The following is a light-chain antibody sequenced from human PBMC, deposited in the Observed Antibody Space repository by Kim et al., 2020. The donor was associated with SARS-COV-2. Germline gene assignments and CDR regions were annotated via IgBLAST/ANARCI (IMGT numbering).Light chain of an antibody. V-gene: IGLV3-1*01. CDR3: QAWDSSLWV. Sequence: SYELTQPPSVSVSPGRTANITCSGDRLGDKYACWYQQKPGQSPVLVIFQDDKRPSGIPERFSGSNSGNTATLTISGTQAMDEADYYCQAWDSSLWV. CDR1: RLGDKY. CDR2: QDD. J-gene: IGLJ3*02.